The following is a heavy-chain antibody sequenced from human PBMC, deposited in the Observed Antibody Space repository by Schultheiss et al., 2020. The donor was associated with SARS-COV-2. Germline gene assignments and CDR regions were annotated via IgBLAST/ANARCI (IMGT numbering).Heavy chain of an antibody. CDR2: IYSGGST. CDR1: GGSFSGYY. J-gene: IGHJ4*02. D-gene: IGHD6-19*01. V-gene: IGHV3-53*01. CDR3: TTVLAVADSYFDY. Sequence: ETLSLTCAVYGGSFSGYYWSWIRQPPGKGLEWVSVIYSGGSTYYADSVKGRFTISRDNSKNTLYLQMNSLKTEDTAVYYCTTVLAVADSYFDYWGQGTLVTVSS.